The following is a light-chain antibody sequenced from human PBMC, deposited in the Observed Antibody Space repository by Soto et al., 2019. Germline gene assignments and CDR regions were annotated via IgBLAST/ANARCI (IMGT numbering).Light chain of an antibody. Sequence: QSALTQPRSVSGSPGQSVTISCTGTSSDIGTYNHVAWYQQHPGKAPKLMIFAVSKRPSGVPDRFSGSKSGNTASLTISGLQAEDEADYYCSSYAGNYIYVFATGTKATVL. CDR1: SSDIGTYNH. J-gene: IGLJ1*01. CDR3: SSYAGNYIYV. CDR2: AVS. V-gene: IGLV2-11*01.